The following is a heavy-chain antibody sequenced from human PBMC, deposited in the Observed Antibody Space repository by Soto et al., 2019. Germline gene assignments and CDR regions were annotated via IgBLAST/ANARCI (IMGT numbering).Heavy chain of an antibody. J-gene: IGHJ4*02. CDR3: AAGSEYSSSSYFDY. V-gene: IGHV1-18*01. CDR1: GYTFTSYG. Sequence: GASVKVSCKASGYTFTSYGISWVRQAPGQGLEWMGWISAYNGNTNYAQKLQGRVTMTTDTSTSTAYMELRSLRSDDTAVYYCAAGSEYSSSSYFDYWGQGTLVTVSS. CDR2: ISAYNGNT. D-gene: IGHD6-6*01.